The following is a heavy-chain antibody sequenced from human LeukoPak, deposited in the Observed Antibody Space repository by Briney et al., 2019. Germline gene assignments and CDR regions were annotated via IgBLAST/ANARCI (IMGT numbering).Heavy chain of an antibody. J-gene: IGHJ4*02. CDR2: IRYDGSNK. CDR3: AKVKGATNYYFDY. CDR1: GFTFSSYG. Sequence: PGGSLRLSCAASGFTFSSYGVHWVRQAPGKGLEWVAFIRYDGSNKYYADSVKGRFTISRDNSKNTLYLQMNSLRAEETAVYYCAKVKGATNYYFDYWGQGTLVTVSS. D-gene: IGHD5-24*01. V-gene: IGHV3-30*02.